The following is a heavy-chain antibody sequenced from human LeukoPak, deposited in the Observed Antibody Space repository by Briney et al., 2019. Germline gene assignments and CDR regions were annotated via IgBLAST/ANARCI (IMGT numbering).Heavy chain of an antibody. CDR1: GFTFSSYG. Sequence: GGSLRLSCAVSGFTFSSYGMHWVRQAPGKGLEWVAVISYDGSNKYYADSVKGRFTISRDNSKNTLDLQMNSLRAEDTAVYYCAITKTVAGESFDYWGQGTLVTVS. V-gene: IGHV3-30*03. J-gene: IGHJ4*02. CDR2: ISYDGSNK. D-gene: IGHD6-19*01. CDR3: AITKTVAGESFDY.